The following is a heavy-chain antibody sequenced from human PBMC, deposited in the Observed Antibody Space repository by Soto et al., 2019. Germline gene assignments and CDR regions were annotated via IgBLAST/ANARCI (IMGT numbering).Heavy chain of an antibody. CDR1: GGSISSSSYY. CDR2: IYYSGST. J-gene: IGHJ6*02. Sequence: SETLSLTCSVSGGSISSSSYYWGWIRQPPGKGLEWIGSIYYSGSTYYNPSLKSRVTISVDTSKNQFSLKLSSVTAADTAVYYCAVGTMVRGVIGGMDVWGQGTTVTVSS. CDR3: AVGTMVRGVIGGMDV. D-gene: IGHD3-10*01. V-gene: IGHV4-39*01.